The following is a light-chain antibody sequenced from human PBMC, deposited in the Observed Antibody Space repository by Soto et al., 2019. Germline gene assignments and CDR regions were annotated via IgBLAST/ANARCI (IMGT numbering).Light chain of an antibody. J-gene: IGKJ5*01. CDR2: GAS. V-gene: IGKV3-11*01. CDR1: QSVSSS. CDR3: QQRSNWPVT. Sequence: EIVLTQSPATLSSSPGERATLSCGASQSVSSSLAWYQQKPGQAPRLLIYGASNRAGGIPARFSGSGSGTDFTLTISSLEPEDFAVYYCQQRSNWPVTVGQGTRLEIK.